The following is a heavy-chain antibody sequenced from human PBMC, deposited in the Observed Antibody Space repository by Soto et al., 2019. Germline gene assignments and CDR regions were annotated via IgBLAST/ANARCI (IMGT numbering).Heavy chain of an antibody. CDR2: IYPGDSDT. D-gene: IGHD2-15*01. J-gene: IGHJ6*02. CDR3: ARHGLGYCSGGSCYSYYYYGMYV. CDR1: GYSFTSYW. V-gene: IGHV5-51*01. Sequence: GESLKISCKGSGYSFTSYWIGWVRQMPGKGLEWMGIIYPGDSDTRYSPSFQGQVTISADKSISTAYLQWSSLKASDTAMYYCARHGLGYCSGGSCYSYYYYGMYVWGQGTRVTVSS.